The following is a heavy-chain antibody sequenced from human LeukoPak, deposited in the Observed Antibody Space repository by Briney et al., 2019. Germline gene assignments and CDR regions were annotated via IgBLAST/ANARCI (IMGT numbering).Heavy chain of an antibody. Sequence: SETLSLTCTVSGGSISSYYWGWIRQPPGKGLEWIGYIYYSGSTNYDPSLKSRVTISVDTSKNQFSLKLSSVTAADTAVYYCARGPPNYDFWSGIYYYYYYMDVWGKGTTVTVSS. J-gene: IGHJ6*03. CDR1: GGSISSYY. CDR3: ARGPPNYDFWSGIYYYYYYMDV. CDR2: IYYSGST. V-gene: IGHV4-59*01. D-gene: IGHD3-3*01.